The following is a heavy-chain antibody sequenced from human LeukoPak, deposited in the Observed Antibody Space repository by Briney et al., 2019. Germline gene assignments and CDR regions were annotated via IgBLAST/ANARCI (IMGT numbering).Heavy chain of an antibody. J-gene: IGHJ6*02. Sequence: GGSLRLSCAASGFTFSSYAMSWVRQAPGKGLEWVSAISGSGGGTYYADSVKGRFTISRDKSKNTLYLQMNSLRAEDTAVYYCAKVKSSGPRSDYYYYGMDVWGQGTTVTVSS. CDR2: ISGSGGGT. CDR1: GFTFSSYA. CDR3: AKVKSSGPRSDYYYYGMDV. D-gene: IGHD3-22*01. V-gene: IGHV3-23*01.